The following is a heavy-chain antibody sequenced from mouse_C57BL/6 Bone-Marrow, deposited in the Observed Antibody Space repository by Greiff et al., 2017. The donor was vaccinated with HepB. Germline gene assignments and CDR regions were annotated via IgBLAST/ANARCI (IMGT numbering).Heavy chain of an antibody. V-gene: IGHV1-81*01. CDR2: IYPRSGNT. CDR3: ARPPSYYDYDYAPVFDV. D-gene: IGHD2-4*01. CDR1: GYTFTSYG. Sequence: QVQLQQSGAELARPGASVKLSCKASGYTFTSYGISWVKQRTGQGLEWIGEIYPRSGNTYYNEKFKGKATLTADKSSSTASMELRSLTSEDSAVYFCARPPSYYDYDYAPVFDVWGTGTTVTVSS. J-gene: IGHJ1*03.